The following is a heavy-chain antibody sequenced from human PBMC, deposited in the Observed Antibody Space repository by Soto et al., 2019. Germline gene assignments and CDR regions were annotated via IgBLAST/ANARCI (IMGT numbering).Heavy chain of an antibody. J-gene: IGHJ4*02. CDR1: GFTFSSYA. D-gene: IGHD6-13*01. CDR2: ISGSGGST. Sequence: EVQLLESGGGLVQPGGSLRLSCAASGFTFSSYAMSWVRQAPGKGLEWVSAISGSGGSTYYADSVKGRFTISRDNSKNTLYLQMNRLRAEDTAVYYCASESTLTSSWDHWGQGTLVTVSS. V-gene: IGHV3-23*01. CDR3: ASESTLTSSWDH.